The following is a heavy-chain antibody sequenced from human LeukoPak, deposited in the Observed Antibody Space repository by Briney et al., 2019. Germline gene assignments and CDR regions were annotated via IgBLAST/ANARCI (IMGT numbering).Heavy chain of an antibody. Sequence: SETLSLTCTVSGGSISSYYWSWIRQPPGKGLEWIGYIFYRGSTNYNPSLKSRVTISIDTSKNQFSLKLSSVTAADTAVYYCARRGADDYGDYGFDYWGQGTLVTVSS. J-gene: IGHJ4*02. CDR1: GGSISSYY. CDR2: IFYRGST. CDR3: ARRGADDYGDYGFDY. V-gene: IGHV4-59*08. D-gene: IGHD4-17*01.